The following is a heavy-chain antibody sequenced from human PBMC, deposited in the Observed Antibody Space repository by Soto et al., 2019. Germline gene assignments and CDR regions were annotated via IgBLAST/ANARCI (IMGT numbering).Heavy chain of an antibody. V-gene: IGHV3-11*06. CDR1: GFTFSDSY. CDR3: ATKARDYGNYYFDT. J-gene: IGHJ4*02. D-gene: IGHD4-17*01. Sequence: PGGSLRLSCEGSGFTFSDSYMTWIRQAPGKGLEWVSYISSASSYTNYADSVKGRFTMSRDNAKNSLYLQMNSLRVEDTAIYFCATKARDYGNYYFDTWGQGILVTVSS. CDR2: ISSASSYT.